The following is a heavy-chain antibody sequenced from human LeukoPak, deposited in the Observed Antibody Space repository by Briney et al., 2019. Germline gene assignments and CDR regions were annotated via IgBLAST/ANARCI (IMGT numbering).Heavy chain of an antibody. V-gene: IGHV1-69*05. Sequence: ASVKVSCKASGGTFSSYAISWVRQAPGQGLEWMGGIIPIFGTANYAQKFQGRVTITTDESTSTAYMELSSLRSEDTAVYYCARSTTIFGVVIKYNMDVWGKGTTVTVSS. CDR1: GGTFSSYA. J-gene: IGHJ6*03. CDR2: IIPIFGTA. CDR3: ARSTTIFGVVIKYNMDV. D-gene: IGHD3-3*01.